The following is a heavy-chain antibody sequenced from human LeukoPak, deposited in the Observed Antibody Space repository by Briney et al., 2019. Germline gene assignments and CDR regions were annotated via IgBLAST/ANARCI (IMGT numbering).Heavy chain of an antibody. Sequence: PGRSLRLSCAASGFTFSSYAMHWVRQAPGKGLEWVAVISYDGSNKYYADSVKGRFTISRDNSKNTLYLQMNSLRAEDTAVYYCARGFLPDYWGQGTLVTVSS. CDR1: GFTFSSYA. D-gene: IGHD3-10*01. CDR2: ISYDGSNK. CDR3: ARGFLPDY. V-gene: IGHV3-30-3*01. J-gene: IGHJ4*02.